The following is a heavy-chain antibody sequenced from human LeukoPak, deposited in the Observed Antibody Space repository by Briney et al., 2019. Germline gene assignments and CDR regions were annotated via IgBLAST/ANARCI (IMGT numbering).Heavy chain of an antibody. CDR2: IGAGDKYT. J-gene: IGHJ4*02. CDR1: GFTLRNYA. CDR3: AKGKGGYSSSGNFDY. Sequence: GGSLRLSCAASGFTLRNYAMSWVRQAPGKGLEWVSSIGAGDKYTYYGDSVKGRFTISRDNSKNTLYLQMNSLRAGDTAIYYCAKGKGGYSSSGNFDYWGQGTLVTVSS. D-gene: IGHD6-13*01. V-gene: IGHV3-23*01.